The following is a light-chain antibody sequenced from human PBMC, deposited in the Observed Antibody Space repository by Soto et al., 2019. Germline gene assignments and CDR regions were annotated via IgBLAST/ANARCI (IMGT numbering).Light chain of an antibody. CDR3: QQYNTYSSLT. J-gene: IGKJ4*01. CDR2: DAS. CDR1: QSISSW. Sequence: DIQMTKSPSTLSASVGDRVTITCRASQSISSWLAWYQQTLGRAPRLMXYDASSLESGVPSRFSGSGYGTELTLTISSLQPDDFANYYCQQYNTYSSLTVGGGTKVDIK. V-gene: IGKV1-5*01.